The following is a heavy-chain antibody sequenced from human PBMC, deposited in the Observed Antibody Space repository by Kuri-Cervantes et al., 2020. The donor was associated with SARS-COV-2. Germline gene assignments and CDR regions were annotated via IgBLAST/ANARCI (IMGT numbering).Heavy chain of an antibody. CDR1: GGSISSSSYY. D-gene: IGHD3-3*01. J-gene: IGHJ4*02. CDR2: IYYSGST. CDR3: ARAPPITIFGVVITIGGFDY. Sequence: SETLSLTCTVSGGSISSSSYYWGWIRQPPGKGLEWIGSIYYSGSTYYNPSLKSRVTISVDTSKNQFSLKLSSVTAADTAVYYCARAPPITIFGVVITIGGFDYWGQRTLVTVSS. V-gene: IGHV4-39*01.